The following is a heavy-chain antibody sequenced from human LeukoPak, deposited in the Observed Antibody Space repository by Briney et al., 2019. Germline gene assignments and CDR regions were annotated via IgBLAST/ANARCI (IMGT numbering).Heavy chain of an antibody. CDR1: GFTFSNYW. CDR2: IDGDGTTT. D-gene: IGHD2/OR15-2a*01. V-gene: IGHV3-74*01. J-gene: IGHJ4*02. Sequence: PGGSLRLSCAASGFTFSNYWMHWVRQTPGKGLEWLSRIDGDGTTTNYADSVKGRFTISRDNAKNTLYLQMTSLRAGDAAVYYCARDLLSGFVPCAYWSQGTLVTVSS. CDR3: ARDLLSGFVPCAY.